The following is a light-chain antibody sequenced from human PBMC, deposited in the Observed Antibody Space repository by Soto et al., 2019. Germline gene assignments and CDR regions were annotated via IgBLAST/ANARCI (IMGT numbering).Light chain of an antibody. V-gene: IGKV3-15*01. CDR2: GAS. J-gene: IGKJ5*01. CDR3: QQYNNWPFS. Sequence: EIVLTQSPGTQSVSPGERGTLSCRASQSISGNLVWYQQKPGQAPRLLIYGASTRATGIPARFSGSGSGTDFTLTISGLQSEDSAVYFCQQYNNWPFSFGQGTRLEI. CDR1: QSISGN.